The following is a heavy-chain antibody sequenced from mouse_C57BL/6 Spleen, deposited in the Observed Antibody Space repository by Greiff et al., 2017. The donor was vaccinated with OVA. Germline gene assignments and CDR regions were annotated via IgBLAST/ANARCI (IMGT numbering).Heavy chain of an antibody. CDR1: GYTFTSYW. CDR2: IHPNSGST. Sequence: QVQLQQPGAELVKPGASVKLSCKASGYTFTSYWMHWVKQRPGQGLEWIGMIHPNSGSTNYNEKFKSKATLTVDKSSSTAYMHLSSLTSEDSAVYYCARWGGYSGTPFDYWGQGTTLTVSS. CDR3: ARWGGYSGTPFDY. V-gene: IGHV1-64*01. J-gene: IGHJ2*01. D-gene: IGHD3-1*01.